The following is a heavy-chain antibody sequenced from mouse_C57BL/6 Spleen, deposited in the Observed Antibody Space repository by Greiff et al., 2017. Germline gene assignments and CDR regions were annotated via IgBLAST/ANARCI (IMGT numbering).Heavy chain of an antibody. J-gene: IGHJ2*01. CDR1: GYTFTSYW. CDR3: ARAVVARDYFDY. V-gene: IGHV1-55*01. D-gene: IGHD1-1*01. Sequence: QVQLQQPGAELVKPGASVKMSCQASGYTFTSYWITWVKQRPGQGLAWIGDIYPGSGSTNYNEKFKSKATLTVDTSSSTAYMQLSSLTSEDSAVYYCARAVVARDYFDYWGQGTTLTVSS. CDR2: IYPGSGST.